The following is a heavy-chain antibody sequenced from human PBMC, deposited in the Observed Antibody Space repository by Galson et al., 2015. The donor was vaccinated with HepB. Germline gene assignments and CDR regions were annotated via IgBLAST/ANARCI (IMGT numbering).Heavy chain of an antibody. Sequence: SLRLSCAASGFTFGSYAMSWVRQAPGKGLEWVSAISGSGGSTYYADSVKGRFTISRDNSKNTLYLQMNSLRAEDTAVYYCAKSAISGSYTSSYYGMDVWGQGTTVTVSS. J-gene: IGHJ6*02. CDR2: ISGSGGST. CDR1: GFTFGSYA. D-gene: IGHD1-26*01. V-gene: IGHV3-23*01. CDR3: AKSAISGSYTSSYYGMDV.